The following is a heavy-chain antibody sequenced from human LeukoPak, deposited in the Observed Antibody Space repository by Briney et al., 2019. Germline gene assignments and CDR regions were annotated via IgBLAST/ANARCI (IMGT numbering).Heavy chain of an antibody. CDR3: ARAVGSSESNWFDP. Sequence: SEALSLTCTVSGGSISSGSYYWSWIRQPAGKGLEWIGRIYTSGITHYNPSLKSRVTISVDTSKNQFSLNLNSVTAADTAVYYCARAVGSSESNWFDPWGQGTLATVSS. J-gene: IGHJ5*02. CDR1: GGSISSGSYY. D-gene: IGHD6-19*01. V-gene: IGHV4-61*02. CDR2: IYTSGIT.